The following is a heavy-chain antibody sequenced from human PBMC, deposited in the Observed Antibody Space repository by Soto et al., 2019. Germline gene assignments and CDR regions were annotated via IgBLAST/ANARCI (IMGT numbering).Heavy chain of an antibody. Sequence: DVELLESVGGLVQPGGSLTLSCAASGFSFSNYAMHWVRQAPGKGLEWVSTIQDSGDSTYYLDSVLGRFTISRDYSRNTLYLQMTSLRAADTALYHCVKGGASYTSCWYANWCQGSLVTVSS. CDR3: VKGGASYTSCWYAN. CDR2: IQDSGDST. D-gene: IGHD6-13*01. CDR1: GFSFSNYA. J-gene: IGHJ4*02. V-gene: IGHV3-23*01.